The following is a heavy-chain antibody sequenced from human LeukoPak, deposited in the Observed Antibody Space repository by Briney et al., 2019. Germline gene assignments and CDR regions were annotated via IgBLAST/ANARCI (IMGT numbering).Heavy chain of an antibody. V-gene: IGHV3-9*01. CDR3: AKRGRLTGSGYYFDY. J-gene: IGHJ4*02. D-gene: IGHD3-10*01. CDR1: GFTFDDYA. CDR2: ISWNSGSI. Sequence: SLRLSCAASGFTFDDYAMHWVRQAPGKGLEWVSGISWNSGSIGYADSVKGRFTISRDNAQSSLYLQINSLRTEDTALYYCAKRGRLTGSGYYFDYWGRGTLVTVSS.